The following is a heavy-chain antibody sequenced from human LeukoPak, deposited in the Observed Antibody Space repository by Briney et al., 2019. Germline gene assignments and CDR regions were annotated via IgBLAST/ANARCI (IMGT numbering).Heavy chain of an antibody. CDR3: GRRFCNSCPLDF. J-gene: IGHJ4*02. D-gene: IGHD2-21*01. Sequence: GGSLRLSCVGSGFNVTTNNMYWVRQAPGKGLECVSTCLAGGLLHYADSVRDRFIISRDTSENTLYLQMNSLSAEDTAVYYCGRRFCNSCPLDFWGQGTLVTVSS. V-gene: IGHV3-66*04. CDR2: CLAGGLL. CDR1: GFNVTTNN.